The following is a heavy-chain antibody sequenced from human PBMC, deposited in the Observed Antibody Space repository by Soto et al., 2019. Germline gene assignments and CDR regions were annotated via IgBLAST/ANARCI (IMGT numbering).Heavy chain of an antibody. CDR3: AATIIAVSGTGYYGMDV. J-gene: IGHJ6*02. V-gene: IGHV1-58*02. Sequence: ASVKVSCKASGFTFISSAMQWVRQARGQRLEWIGWIVVGSGHTNYAQKFQERVTITRDMSTSTAYMELSSLRSEDTAVYYCAATIIAVSGTGYYGMDVRGQGTTVTVSS. CDR2: IVVGSGHT. CDR1: GFTFISSA. D-gene: IGHD6-19*01.